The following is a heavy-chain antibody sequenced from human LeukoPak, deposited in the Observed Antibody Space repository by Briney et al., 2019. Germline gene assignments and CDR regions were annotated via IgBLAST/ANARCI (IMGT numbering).Heavy chain of an antibody. J-gene: IGHJ5*02. V-gene: IGHV4-59*01. Sequence: SETLSLTCTVSGGSISSYYWSWIRQPPGKGLEWIGYIYYSGSTNYNPSLKSRVTISVDTSKNQFSLKLSSVTAADTAVYYCARGWYYYGSGSYCNWFDPWGQGTLVTVSS. CDR1: GGSISSYY. D-gene: IGHD3-10*01. CDR3: ARGWYYYGSGSYCNWFDP. CDR2: IYYSGST.